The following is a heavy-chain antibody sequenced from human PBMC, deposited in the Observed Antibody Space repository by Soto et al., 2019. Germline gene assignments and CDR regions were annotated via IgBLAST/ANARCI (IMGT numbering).Heavy chain of an antibody. D-gene: IGHD3-22*01. V-gene: IGHV5-51*01. Sequence: PGESLKISCKGSGYSFTSYWIGWVRQMPGKGLEWMGIIYPGDPDTRYSPSFQGQVTISADKSISTAYLQWSSLKASDTAMYYCARHNIVVVQSYYYYGMDVWGQGTTVTVSS. J-gene: IGHJ6*02. CDR1: GYSFTSYW. CDR3: ARHNIVVVQSYYYYGMDV. CDR2: IYPGDPDT.